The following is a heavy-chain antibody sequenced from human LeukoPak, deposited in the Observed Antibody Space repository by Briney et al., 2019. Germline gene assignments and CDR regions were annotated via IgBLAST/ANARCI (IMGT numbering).Heavy chain of an antibody. Sequence: SETLSLTCTVSGGSISSYYWSWIRQPPGKGLEWIGYIYYSGSTNYNPSLKSRVTISEDTSKKQFSLKLSSVTAADTAVYYCVTYYFDSSGPKKNYWGQGTLVTVSS. V-gene: IGHV4-59*12. D-gene: IGHD3-22*01. J-gene: IGHJ4*02. CDR1: GGSISSYY. CDR3: VTYYFDSSGPKKNY. CDR2: IYYSGST.